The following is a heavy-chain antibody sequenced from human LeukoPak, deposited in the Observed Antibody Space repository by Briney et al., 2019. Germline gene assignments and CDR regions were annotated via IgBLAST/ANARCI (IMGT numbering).Heavy chain of an antibody. D-gene: IGHD5-24*01. CDR3: ARGGWLRSQGAYYFDY. CDR2: INPNSGGT. Sequence: ASVKVSCKASGYTFTGYYMHWVRQAPGQGLEWMGWINPNSGGTNYAQKFQGRVTMTRDTSISTAYMELSRLRSDDTAVYYCARGGWLRSQGAYYFDYWGQGTLVTVSS. V-gene: IGHV1-2*02. J-gene: IGHJ4*02. CDR1: GYTFTGYY.